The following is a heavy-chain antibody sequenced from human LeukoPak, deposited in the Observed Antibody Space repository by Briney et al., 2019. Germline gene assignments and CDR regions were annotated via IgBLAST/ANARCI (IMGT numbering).Heavy chain of an antibody. V-gene: IGHV4-39*07. CDR1: GGNISSSSYY. Sequence: SETLSLTRTVSGGNISSSSYYWGWIRQPPGKGLEWIGSIDYSGGTYFSPSLRSRVTLSVDTSKNQFSLKLSSVTAADTAVYYCARGRYYYYMDVWGKGTTVTVSS. J-gene: IGHJ6*03. CDR2: IDYSGGT. CDR3: ARGRYYYYMDV.